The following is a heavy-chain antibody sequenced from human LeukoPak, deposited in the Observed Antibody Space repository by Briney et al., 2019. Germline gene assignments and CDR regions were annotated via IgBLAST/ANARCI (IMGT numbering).Heavy chain of an antibody. CDR1: GYIFTSHK. CDR3: ARDRSAWSYSFDY. V-gene: IGHV1-46*01. CDR2: IDPNGRT. Sequence: ASVKVSRKPSGYIFTSHKIHWVRQAPGHGLEWMAIIDPNGRTTYAQKVQDRVTLTRDTSTRTFYMELSSLRSEDTAVYYCARDRSAWSYSFDYWGQGTLVTVSS. J-gene: IGHJ4*02. D-gene: IGHD6-19*01.